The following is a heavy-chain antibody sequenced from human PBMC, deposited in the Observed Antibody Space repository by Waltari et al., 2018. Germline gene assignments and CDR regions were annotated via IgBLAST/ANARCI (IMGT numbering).Heavy chain of an antibody. CDR3: ARENHDSSGYYSAVDY. CDR2: IYYSGST. V-gene: IGHV4-59*11. D-gene: IGHD3-22*01. CDR1: GGSISSHY. J-gene: IGHJ4*02. Sequence: QVQLQESGPGLVKPSETLSLTCTVSGGSISSHYWSWIRQPPGKGLEWIGYIYYSGSTNYNPSLKSRVTISVDTSKNQFSLKLSSVTAADTAVYYCARENHDSSGYYSAVDYWGQGTLVTVSS.